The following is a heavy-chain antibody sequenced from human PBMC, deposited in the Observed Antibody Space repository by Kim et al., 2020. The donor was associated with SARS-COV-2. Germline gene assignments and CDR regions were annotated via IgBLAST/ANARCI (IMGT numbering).Heavy chain of an antibody. CDR3: ARDLLGTTGDY. V-gene: IGHV1-3*01. Sequence: TKYSQKFQGRVTITRDTSASTAYMELSSLRSEDTAVYYCARDLLGTTGDYWGQGTLVTVSS. CDR2: T. D-gene: IGHD3-16*01. J-gene: IGHJ4*02.